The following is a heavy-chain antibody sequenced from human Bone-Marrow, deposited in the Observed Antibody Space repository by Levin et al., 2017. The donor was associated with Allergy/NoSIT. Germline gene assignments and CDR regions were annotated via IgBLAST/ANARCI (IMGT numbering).Heavy chain of an antibody. CDR2: VNLDGTET. CDR1: VFTFDSYW. CDR3: ARIYDSSGYYSGVGAFDI. V-gene: IGHV3-7*01. D-gene: IGHD3-22*01. J-gene: IGHJ3*02. Sequence: GESLKISCIASVFTFDSYWMTWVRQAPGKGLAWVASVNLDGTETHFADSVKGRFTISRDNAKNSLYLRMNSLRAEDTAVYYCARIYDSSGYYSGVGAFDIWGRGTVVTVSS.